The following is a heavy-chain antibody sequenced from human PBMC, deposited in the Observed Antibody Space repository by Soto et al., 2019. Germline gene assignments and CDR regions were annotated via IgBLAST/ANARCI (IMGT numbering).Heavy chain of an antibody. J-gene: IGHJ3*01. Sequence: QVHLVQSGAEVKKPGSSVKVSCKYSGGTFRTESINWVRQAPGQGLEWMGGILPFFGTADYAPRFQGRVTITADVATTTANMKLSILTSQDTAVYFCARGNEYGVNTDAFDVWGQGTMVTVSS. V-gene: IGHV1-69*13. CDR2: ILPFFGTA. CDR1: GGTFRTES. D-gene: IGHD4-17*01. CDR3: ARGNEYGVNTDAFDV.